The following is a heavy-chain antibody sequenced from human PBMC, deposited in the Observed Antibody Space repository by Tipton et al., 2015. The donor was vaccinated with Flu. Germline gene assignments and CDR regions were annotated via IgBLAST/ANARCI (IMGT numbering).Heavy chain of an antibody. CDR1: GGSISSYY. J-gene: IGHJ4*02. CDR2: IYYSGST. CDR3: ASYCSGGSCYPH. V-gene: IGHV4-59*01. D-gene: IGHD2-15*01. Sequence: TLSLTCTVSGGSISSYYWSWIRQPPGKGLEWIGYIYYSGSTNYNPSLKSRVTISVDTSKNQFSLKLSSVTAADTAVYYCASYCSGGSCYPHWGQGTLVTVSS.